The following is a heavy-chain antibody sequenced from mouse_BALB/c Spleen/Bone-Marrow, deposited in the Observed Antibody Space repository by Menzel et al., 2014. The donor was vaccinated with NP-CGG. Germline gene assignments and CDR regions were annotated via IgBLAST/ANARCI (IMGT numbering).Heavy chain of an antibody. Sequence: VQGVESGAELVKPGASVKMSCKAFGYTFTTYPIEWMKQNHGKSLEWIGNFHPYNDDTKYNEKFKGKAKLTVEKSSSTVYLELSRLTSDDSAVYYCARGSLDGYFDVWGAGTTVTVPS. J-gene: IGHJ1*01. CDR2: FHPYNDDT. CDR3: ARGSLDGYFDV. V-gene: IGHV1-47*01. CDR1: GYTFTTYP.